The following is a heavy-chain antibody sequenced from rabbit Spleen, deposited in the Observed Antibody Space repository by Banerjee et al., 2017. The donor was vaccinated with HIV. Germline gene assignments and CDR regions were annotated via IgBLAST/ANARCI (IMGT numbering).Heavy chain of an antibody. Sequence: QEQLVESGGGLVKPGGSLTLTCKASGFSFSDRDVMCWVRQAPGKGLEWIACINASTGKPVYATWASGRFTISRTSSTTVTLRMTSLTAADRATYFCARDLTDAICWNFGWCGPGPLVTFS. J-gene: IGHJ4*01. CDR2: INASTGKP. D-gene: IGHD4-1*01. CDR1: GFSFSDRDV. V-gene: IGHV1S45*01. CDR3: ARDLTDAICWNFGW.